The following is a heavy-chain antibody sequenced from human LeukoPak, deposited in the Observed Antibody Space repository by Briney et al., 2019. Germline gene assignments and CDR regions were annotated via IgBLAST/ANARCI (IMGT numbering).Heavy chain of an antibody. D-gene: IGHD6-19*01. CDR2: IRYDGSNK. J-gene: IGHJ4*02. V-gene: IGHV3-30*02. CDR1: GFTFSSYG. CDR3: ARGDYSSGWYGGFDY. Sequence: GGSLRLSCAASGFTFSSYGMHWVRQAPGKGLEWVAFIRYDGSNKYYADSVKGRFTISRDNSKNTLYLQMNSLRAEDTAVYYCARGDYSSGWYGGFDYWGQGTLVTVSS.